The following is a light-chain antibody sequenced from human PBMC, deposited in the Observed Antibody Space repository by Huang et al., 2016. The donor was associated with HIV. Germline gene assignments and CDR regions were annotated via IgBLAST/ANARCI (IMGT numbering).Light chain of an antibody. CDR2: GAS. CDR1: QGIRNF. J-gene: IGKJ1*01. CDR3: QKYSNDPRA. Sequence: DIQMTQSPSSLSASVGDRVTITCRASQGIRNFVAWYQPKPGKPPKRLIYGASTLESGVPSRFSGGGSETEFTLTIHSLQTEDVATYYCQKYSNDPRAFGQGTRVDIK. V-gene: IGKV1-27*01.